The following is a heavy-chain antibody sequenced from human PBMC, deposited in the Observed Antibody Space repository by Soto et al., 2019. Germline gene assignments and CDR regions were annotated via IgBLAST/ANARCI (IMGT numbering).Heavy chain of an antibody. CDR3: AILSGRGWFGELLDYYYGMDV. J-gene: IGHJ6*02. D-gene: IGHD3-10*01. CDR1: GGSISSGDYC. CDR2: IYYSGST. Sequence: SETLSLTCTVSGGSISSGDYCWSWIRQPPGKGLEWIGYIYYSGSTYYNPSLKSRVTISVDTSKNQFSLKLSSVTAADTAVYYCAILSGRGWFGELLDYYYGMDVWGQGTTVTVSS. V-gene: IGHV4-30-4*01.